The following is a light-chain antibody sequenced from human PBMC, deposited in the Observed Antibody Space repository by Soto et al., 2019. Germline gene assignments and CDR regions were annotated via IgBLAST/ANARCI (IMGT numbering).Light chain of an antibody. J-gene: IGLJ1*01. CDR2: GNS. CDR1: SXNIGAGYD. Sequence: QSVLTQPPSVSGAPGQRVTISCTGSSXNIGAGYDVHWYQQLPGTAPKLLIYGNSNRPSGVPDRFSGPKSGTSASLAITGLQAEDEADYYCQSYESSLSGYVFGTGTKVTVL. V-gene: IGLV1-40*01. CDR3: QSYESSLSGYV.